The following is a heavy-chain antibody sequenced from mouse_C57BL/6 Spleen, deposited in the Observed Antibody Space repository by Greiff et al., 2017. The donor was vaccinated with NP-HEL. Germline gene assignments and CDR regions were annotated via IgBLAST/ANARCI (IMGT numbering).Heavy chain of an antibody. J-gene: IGHJ2*01. CDR2: IIPNNGGT. Sequence: LQQSGPELVTPFSSFPLSFNSSVYTFTDYYMNWVKQSHGQSLEWIGDIIPNNGGTSYNQKFKGKATLTVDKSSSTAYMELRSLTSEDSAVYYCASTHGSSYGYWGQGTTLTVSS. V-gene: IGHV1-26*01. CDR1: VYTFTDYY. D-gene: IGHD1-1*01. CDR3: ASTHGSSYGY.